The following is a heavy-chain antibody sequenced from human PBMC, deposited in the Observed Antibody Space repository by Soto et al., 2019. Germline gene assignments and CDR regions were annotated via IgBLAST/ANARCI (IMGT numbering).Heavy chain of an antibody. CDR1: GFTFSNDA. D-gene: IGHD6-19*01. V-gene: IGHV3-23*01. Sequence: EVQLLESGGGLVQPGGSLRLSCAASGFTFSNDAMTWVRQAPGKGLEWVSSVVASGASTYYADSVRGRFTIYRDNSKNTLYLQMTSLRAEDTAVYYCAKRRSSGSHYVDYWGQGALVTVSS. CDR3: AKRRSSGSHYVDY. CDR2: VVASGAST. J-gene: IGHJ4*02.